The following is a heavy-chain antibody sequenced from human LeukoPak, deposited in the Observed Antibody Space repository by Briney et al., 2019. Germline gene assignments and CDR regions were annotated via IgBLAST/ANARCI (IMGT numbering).Heavy chain of an antibody. V-gene: IGHV4-34*01. J-gene: IGHJ3*02. CDR1: GGSFSGYY. Sequence: SETLSLTCAVYGGSFSGYYWNWIRQSPGRGLEWIGEINHSGSTNYNPSLKSRVTISVDTSKNQFSLKLSSVTAADTAVYYCAVGILKSYAFDIWGQGTMVTVSS. CDR3: AVGILKSYAFDI. CDR2: INHSGST.